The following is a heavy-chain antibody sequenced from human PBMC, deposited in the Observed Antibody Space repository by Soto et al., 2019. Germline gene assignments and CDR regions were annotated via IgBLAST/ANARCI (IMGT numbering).Heavy chain of an antibody. CDR2: INHSGST. CDR3: ATRRSSSGWLFRDQTRMDV. CDR1: GGSFSGYY. J-gene: IGHJ6*02. Sequence: SETLSLTCAVYGGSFSGYYWSWIRQPPGKGLEWIGEINHSGSTNYNPSLKSRVTISVDTSKNQFSLKLSSVTAADTAVYYCATRRSSSGWLFRDQTRMDVWGQGTTVTVSS. D-gene: IGHD6-19*01. V-gene: IGHV4-34*01.